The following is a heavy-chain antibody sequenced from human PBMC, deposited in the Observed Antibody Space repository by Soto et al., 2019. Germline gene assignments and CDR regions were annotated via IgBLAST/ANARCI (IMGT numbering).Heavy chain of an antibody. J-gene: IGHJ6*03. CDR2: IYYSGST. D-gene: IGHD1-7*01. V-gene: IGHV4-61*08. CDR1: GGSIGSGGYY. CDR3: ARVGYNWNWETNYYYYYMDV. Sequence: PSETLSLTCTVSGGSIGSGGYYWSWIRQHPGKGLEWIGYIYYSGSTNYNPSLKSRVTISVDTSKNQFSLKLSSVTAADTAVYYCARVGYNWNWETNYYYYYMDVWGKGTTVTVSS.